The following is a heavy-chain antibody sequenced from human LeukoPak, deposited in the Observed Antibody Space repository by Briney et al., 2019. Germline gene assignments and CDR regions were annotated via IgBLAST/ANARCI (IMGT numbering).Heavy chain of an antibody. D-gene: IGHD3-10*01. V-gene: IGHV3-20*04. J-gene: IGHJ4*02. CDR1: GFTFDDYG. CDR2: INWNGGST. Sequence: GGSLRLSCAASGFTFDDYGMSWVRQAPGKGLEWVSGINWNGGSTGYADSVKGRFTISRDNAKNSLYLQMNSLRAEDTAVYYCARGGGITMVRGVINIRQLGYWGQGTLVTVSS. CDR3: ARGGGITMVRGVINIRQLGY.